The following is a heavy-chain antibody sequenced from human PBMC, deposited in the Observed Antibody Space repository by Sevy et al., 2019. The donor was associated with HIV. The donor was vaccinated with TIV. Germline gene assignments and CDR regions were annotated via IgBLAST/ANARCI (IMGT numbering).Heavy chain of an antibody. CDR2: IIPIFGTA. CDR3: ARGTAATAFDI. CDR1: GGTFSSYA. Sequence: ASVKVSCKASGGTFSSYAISWVRQAPGQGLEWVGGIIPIFGTANYAQKFQGRVTITADKSTSTAYMELSSLRSEDTAVYYCARGTAATAFDIWGQGTMVTVSS. J-gene: IGHJ3*02. D-gene: IGHD2-15*01. V-gene: IGHV1-69*06.